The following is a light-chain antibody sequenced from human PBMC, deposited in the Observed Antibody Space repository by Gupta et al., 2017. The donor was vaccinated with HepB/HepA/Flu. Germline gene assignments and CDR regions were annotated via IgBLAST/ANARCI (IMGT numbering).Light chain of an antibody. V-gene: IGKV1-5*03. Sequence: DIQMTQSPSTLSASVGDRVTITCRASQSINVHLAWYQQKPGKAPRLLNDRASTLQSGVPSRFSGSGSGTEFTHTSSSLQSDDFANYYCQQDDLHGTFGQGTRLEI. CDR1: QSINVH. CDR2: RAS. J-gene: IGKJ2*02. CDR3: QQDDLHGT.